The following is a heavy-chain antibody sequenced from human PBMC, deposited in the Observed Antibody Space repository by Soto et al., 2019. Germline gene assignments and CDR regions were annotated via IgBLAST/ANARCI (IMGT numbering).Heavy chain of an antibody. CDR3: ARDSYLPDSRIDYHYYGMAV. V-gene: IGHV1-18*01. D-gene: IGHD6-13*01. CDR2: ISAYNGNT. CDR1: GYTFTSYG. Sequence: ASVKVSCKASGYTFTSYGISWVRQAPGQGLEWMGWISAYNGNTNYAQKLQGRVTMTTDTSTSTAYMELRSLRSDDTAAYYCARDSYLPDSRIDYHYYGMAVWGQGTTVTVSS. J-gene: IGHJ6*02.